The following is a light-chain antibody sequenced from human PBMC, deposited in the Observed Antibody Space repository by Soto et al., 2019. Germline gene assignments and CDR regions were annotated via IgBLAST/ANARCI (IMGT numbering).Light chain of an antibody. CDR1: ALPTQY. CDR2: KDN. CDR3: QSADTSGTYYV. V-gene: IGLV3-25*02. Sequence: SYELTQSTSLSLTPGQTARITCSGDALPTQYVYWYQQKPGQAPRLIIYKDNQRPSEIPERFSASSSGTLATLTISGIQAEDEADFYCQSADTSGTYYVFGTGTKVTVL. J-gene: IGLJ1*01.